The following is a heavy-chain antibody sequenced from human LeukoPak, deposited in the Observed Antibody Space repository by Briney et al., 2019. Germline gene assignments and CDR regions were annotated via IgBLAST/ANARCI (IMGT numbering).Heavy chain of an antibody. J-gene: IGHJ4*02. V-gene: IGHV3-33*06. CDR3: AKDRGPDKAVVDLIDH. D-gene: IGHD3-22*01. CDR1: SFTFNNYA. CDR2: IWQDGDKK. Sequence: PGGSLRLSYVASSFTFNNYAMHWVRQAPGKGLEWLAIIWQDGDKKEYGDSVRGRFTVSRDNSKNTLYLQMNSLRADDTAFYYCAKDRGPDKAVVDLIDHWGQGTLVAVSS.